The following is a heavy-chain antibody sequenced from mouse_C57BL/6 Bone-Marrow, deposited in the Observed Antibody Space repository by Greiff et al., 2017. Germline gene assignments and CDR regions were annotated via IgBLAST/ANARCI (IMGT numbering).Heavy chain of an antibody. CDR2: IDPSDSET. Sequence: VQLQQPGAELVRPGSSVKLSCKASGYTFTSYWMHWVKQRPIQGLEWIGNIDPSDSETHYNQKFKDKATLTVDKSASSAYMQLSRLTSADSAVYYCASGPAQSRMDYWGQGTSGTVSS. CDR3: ASGPAQSRMDY. J-gene: IGHJ4*01. CDR1: GYTFTSYW. V-gene: IGHV1-52*01. D-gene: IGHD3-2*02.